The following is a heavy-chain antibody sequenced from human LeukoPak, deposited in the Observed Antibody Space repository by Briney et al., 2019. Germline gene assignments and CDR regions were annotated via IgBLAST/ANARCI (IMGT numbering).Heavy chain of an antibody. V-gene: IGHV1-18*01. Sequence: ASVKVSCKASGYTFTSYGISWVRQAPGQGLEWMGWISAYNGNTNYAQKLQGRVTMTEDTSTDTAYMELSSLRSEDTAVYYCATRLSSGWYQTFDYWGQGTLVTVSS. CDR2: ISAYNGNT. J-gene: IGHJ4*02. CDR3: ATRLSSGWYQTFDY. CDR1: GYTFTSYG. D-gene: IGHD6-19*01.